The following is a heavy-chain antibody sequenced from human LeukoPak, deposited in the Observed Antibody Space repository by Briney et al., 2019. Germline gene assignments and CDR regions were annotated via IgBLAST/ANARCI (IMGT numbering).Heavy chain of an antibody. V-gene: IGHV3-66*01. CDR3: ARSGYYDPDFDY. CDR2: IYSGGST. CDR1: GFTVSSNY. Sequence: QAGGSLRLSCAASGFTVSSNYMSWVRQAPGKGLEWVSVIYSGGSTYYADSVKGRFTISRDNSKNTLYLQMNSLRAEGTAVYYCARSGYYDPDFDYWGQGTLVTVSS. J-gene: IGHJ4*02. D-gene: IGHD3-22*01.